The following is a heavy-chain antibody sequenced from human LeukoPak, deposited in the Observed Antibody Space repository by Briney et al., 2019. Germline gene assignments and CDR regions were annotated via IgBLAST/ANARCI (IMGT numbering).Heavy chain of an antibody. CDR2: IYSGGST. CDR3: AKLGTRILFAFDY. D-gene: IGHD2-15*01. Sequence: GGSLRFSCAASGFTVSSNYMNWVRQAPGKGLEWVSAIYSGGSTYYADSVKGRFTISRDNSKNTLYLQMNSLRAEDTAVYYCAKLGTRILFAFDYWGQGTLVTVSS. CDR1: GFTVSSNY. V-gene: IGHV3-53*01. J-gene: IGHJ4*02.